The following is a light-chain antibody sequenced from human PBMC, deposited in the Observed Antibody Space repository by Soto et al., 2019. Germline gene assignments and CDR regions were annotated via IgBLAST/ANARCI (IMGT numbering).Light chain of an antibody. Sequence: QSALTQPASVSGSPGQSITISCTGTTSDVGGYGYVSWYQQHPGKAPKLLIYEVSNRPSGISNRFSGSKSDNTASLTISGLQAEDEADYYRSSFTTSSTRVFGTGTKVTV. CDR3: SSFTTSSTRV. CDR2: EVS. V-gene: IGLV2-14*01. CDR1: TSDVGGYGY. J-gene: IGLJ1*01.